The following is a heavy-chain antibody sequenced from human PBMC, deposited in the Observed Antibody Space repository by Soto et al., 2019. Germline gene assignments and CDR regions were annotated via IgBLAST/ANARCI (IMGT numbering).Heavy chain of an antibody. CDR3: AREVVVAERYFDY. CDR1: GYTFTSYY. CDR2: INPSGGST. V-gene: IGHV1-46*01. Sequence: QVQLVQSGAEVKKPGASVKVSCKASGYTFTSYYMHWVRQAPGQGLEWMGIINPSGGSTSYAQKYTGRVTMTRDTFTSTVYMELSSLRSEDTAVYYCAREVVVAERYFDYWGQGTLVTVSS. D-gene: IGHD2-15*01. J-gene: IGHJ4*02.